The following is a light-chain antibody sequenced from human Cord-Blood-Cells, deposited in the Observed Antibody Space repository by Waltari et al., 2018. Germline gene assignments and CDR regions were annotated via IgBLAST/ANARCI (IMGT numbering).Light chain of an antibody. J-gene: IGLJ3*02. CDR2: KDS. Sequence: SYELTQPSSVSVSPGQTARITCSGDVLAKKYARWFQQKPGQAPVLVIYKDSERPSGIPGRFSGSSSGPTVTLTISGAQVEDEADYYCYSAADNNRVFGGGTKLTVL. V-gene: IGLV3-27*01. CDR3: YSAADNNRV. CDR1: VLAKKY.